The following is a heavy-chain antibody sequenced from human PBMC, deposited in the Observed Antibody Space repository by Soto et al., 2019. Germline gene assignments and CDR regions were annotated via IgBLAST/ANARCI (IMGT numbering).Heavy chain of an antibody. CDR2: ISGSSTYI. D-gene: IGHD6-19*01. V-gene: IGHV3-21*01. Sequence: GGSLRLSCAASGFTFSAYSMNWVRQAPGKGLEWVSSISGSSTYIYYADSVKGRFTISRDNAENSLYLQMNSLRAEDTAVYYCAREPGVSSGWYVDYWGQGTLVTVSS. CDR3: AREPGVSSGWYVDY. J-gene: IGHJ4*02. CDR1: GFTFSAYS.